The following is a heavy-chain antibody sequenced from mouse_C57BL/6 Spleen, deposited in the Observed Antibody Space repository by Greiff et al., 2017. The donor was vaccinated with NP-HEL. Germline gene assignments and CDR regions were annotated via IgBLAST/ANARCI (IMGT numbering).Heavy chain of an antibody. J-gene: IGHJ2*01. CDR1: GYTFTSYW. Sequence: QVHVKQSGAELAKPGASVKLSCKASGYTFTSYWMHWVKQRPGQGLEWIGYINPSSGYTKYNQKFKVKATLTADKTASTAYMQLSSLTYEDSSVYYCASYQMDYLGQGTTLTVSS. V-gene: IGHV1-7*01. CDR3: ASYQMDY. CDR2: INPSSGYT.